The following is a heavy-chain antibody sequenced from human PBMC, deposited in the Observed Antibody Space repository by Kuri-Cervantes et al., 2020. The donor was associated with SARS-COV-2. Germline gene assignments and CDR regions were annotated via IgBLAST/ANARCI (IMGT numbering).Heavy chain of an antibody. CDR3: AREDRAPITMVRGPLDY. V-gene: IGHV3-21*01. CDR2: ISSSSSYI. D-gene: IGHD3-10*01. CDR1: GFTFSSYA. J-gene: IGHJ4*02. Sequence: LPLTCAASGFTFSSYAMSWVRQAPGTGLEWVSSISSSSSYIYYADSVKGRFTISRDNAKNSLYLQMNSLRAEDTAVYYCAREDRAPITMVRGPLDYWGQGTLVTVSS.